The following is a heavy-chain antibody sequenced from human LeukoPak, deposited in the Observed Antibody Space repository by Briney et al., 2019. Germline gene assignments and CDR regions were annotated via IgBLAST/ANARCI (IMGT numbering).Heavy chain of an antibody. D-gene: IGHD2-8*01. CDR3: AADDQQVMV. Sequence: PGGSLRLSCAASGFTFGSYWMHWVRQAPGKGLVWVSRINTDGGSTTYADSVKGRFTISRDNAKNTLYLQMNSLRAEDTAVYYCAADDQQVMVWGQGTLVAVSS. CDR2: INTDGGST. J-gene: IGHJ4*02. V-gene: IGHV3-74*01. CDR1: GFTFGSYW.